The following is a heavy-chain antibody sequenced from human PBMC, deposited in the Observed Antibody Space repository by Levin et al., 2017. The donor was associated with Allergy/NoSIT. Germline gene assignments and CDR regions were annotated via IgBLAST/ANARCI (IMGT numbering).Heavy chain of an antibody. J-gene: IGHJ6*02. CDR1: GASISNYY. D-gene: IGHD5-24*01. V-gene: IGHV4-59*01. CDR3: ARVSDCYSPYQYYYGMDV. Sequence: SETLSLTCTVSGASISNYYWTWIRQAPGKGLEWIGNVHYSGSTDYSPSLKSRVTMSTDTSRGQFSLRLTSVTAADTAVYYCARVSDCYSPYQYYYGMDVWGQGTTVTVS. CDR2: VHYSGST.